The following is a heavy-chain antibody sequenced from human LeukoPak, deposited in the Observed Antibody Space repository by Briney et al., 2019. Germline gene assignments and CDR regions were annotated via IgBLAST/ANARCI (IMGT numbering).Heavy chain of an antibody. V-gene: IGHV4-39*01. CDR3: ATHYNDSSGYWNAFDI. Sequence: PSETLSLTCTVSGGSISSSSYYWGWIRQPPGKGLEWIGSIYYSGSTYYNPSLKSRVTISVDTSKNQFSLKLSSVTAADTAVYYCATHYNDSSGYWNAFDIWGQGTMVTVSS. D-gene: IGHD3-22*01. CDR2: IYYSGST. CDR1: GGSISSSSYY. J-gene: IGHJ3*02.